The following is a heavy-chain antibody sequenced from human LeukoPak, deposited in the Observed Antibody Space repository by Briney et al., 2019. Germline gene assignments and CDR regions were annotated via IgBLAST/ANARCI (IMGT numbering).Heavy chain of an antibody. Sequence: GGSLRLSCAASGFTFSDYYMSWIRQAPGKGLEWVSYISSSGSTIYYADSVKGRFTISRDNAKNSLYLQMNSLRAEDTAVYYCARTKDDILTGYYEEYYYYYMDVWGKGTTVTISS. D-gene: IGHD3-9*01. J-gene: IGHJ6*03. CDR3: ARTKDDILTGYYEEYYYYYMDV. V-gene: IGHV3-11*04. CDR2: ISSSGSTI. CDR1: GFTFSDYY.